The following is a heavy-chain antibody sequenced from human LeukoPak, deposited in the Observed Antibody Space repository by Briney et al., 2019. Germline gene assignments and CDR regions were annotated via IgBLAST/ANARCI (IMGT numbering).Heavy chain of an antibody. CDR1: GFTFSSYA. CDR2: ISGSGGST. V-gene: IGHV3-23*01. J-gene: IGHJ6*02. D-gene: IGHD2-15*01. Sequence: GGSLRLSCAASGFTFSSYAMSWVRQAPGKGLEWVSAISGSGGSTYYADSVKGRFTISRDNSKNTLYLQMNSLRAEDTAVYYCAKDVRYCSGGSCYRLDGMDVWGQGTTVTVSS. CDR3: AKDVRYCSGGSCYRLDGMDV.